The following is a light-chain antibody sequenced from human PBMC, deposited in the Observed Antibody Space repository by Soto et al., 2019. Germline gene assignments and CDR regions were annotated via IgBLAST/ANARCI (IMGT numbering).Light chain of an antibody. V-gene: IGLV2-14*01. Sequence: QSVLTQPASVSGSPGQSITISCTGSSSDVGGYNYVAWYQQHPGKAPKLMIFDVSNRPSGVSHRFSGSKSGDSASLTSSGLQAEDEADYYCSSYTTNNTVLFGGGTQLTVL. J-gene: IGLJ2*01. CDR3: SSYTTNNTVL. CDR2: DVS. CDR1: SSDVGGYNY.